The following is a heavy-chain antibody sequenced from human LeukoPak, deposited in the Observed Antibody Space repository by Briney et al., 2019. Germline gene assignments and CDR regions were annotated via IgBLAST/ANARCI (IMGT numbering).Heavy chain of an antibody. CDR1: GFTFSTYG. J-gene: IGHJ4*02. D-gene: IGHD2-15*01. V-gene: IGHV3-30*03. CDR3: ARLPGYCSGRSCYFDF. Sequence: GGSLRLSCAASGFTFSTYGMHWVRQAPGKGLEWVAVISYDGSNKYYADSVKGRFTISRDNSKNTLYLQMSSLRAEDTAVYYCARLPGYCSGRSCYFDFWGQGTLVTVSS. CDR2: ISYDGSNK.